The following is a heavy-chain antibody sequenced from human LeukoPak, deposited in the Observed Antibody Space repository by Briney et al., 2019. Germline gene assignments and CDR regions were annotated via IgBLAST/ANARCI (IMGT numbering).Heavy chain of an antibody. CDR3: ARGVRGGVLRFLEWSTIGGYFDY. CDR1: GGTFSSYA. CDR2: IIPIFGTA. J-gene: IGHJ4*02. Sequence: GASVKVSCKASGGTFSSYAISWVRQAPGQGLEWMGGIIPIFGTANYAQKFQGRVTITADESTSTAYMELSSLRSGDTAVYYCARGVRGGVLRFLEWSTIGGYFDYWGQGTLVTVSS. V-gene: IGHV1-69*13. D-gene: IGHD3-3*01.